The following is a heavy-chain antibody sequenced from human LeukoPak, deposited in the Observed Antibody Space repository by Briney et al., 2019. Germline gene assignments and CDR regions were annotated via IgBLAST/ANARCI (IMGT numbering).Heavy chain of an antibody. J-gene: IGHJ4*02. CDR3: ARDGDYSSYFDY. V-gene: IGHV3-21*01. D-gene: IGHD6-13*01. CDR1: GFTFSSYS. CDR2: ISSSSSYI. Sequence: KAGGSLRLSCAASGFTFSSYSMSCVRQAPGKGLEWVSSISSSSSYISYADSVRGRFTTSRDNAKNSLYLQMNSLRAEDTAVYYCARDGDYSSYFDYWGQGTLVTVSS.